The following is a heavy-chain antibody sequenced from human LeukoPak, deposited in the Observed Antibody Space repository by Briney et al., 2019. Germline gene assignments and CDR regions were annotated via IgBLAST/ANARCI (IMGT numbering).Heavy chain of an antibody. Sequence: SETLSLTCTVSGGSISSYYWSWIRQPPGKGLEWIGYIYYSGSTNYNPSLKSRVTISVDTSKNQFSLKLSSVTAADTAVYYCARVPYSNYVDAFDIWAKGQWSPSPQ. D-gene: IGHD4-11*01. CDR1: GGSISSYY. J-gene: IGHJ3*02. V-gene: IGHV4-59*12. CDR3: ARVPYSNYVDAFDI. CDR2: IYYSGST.